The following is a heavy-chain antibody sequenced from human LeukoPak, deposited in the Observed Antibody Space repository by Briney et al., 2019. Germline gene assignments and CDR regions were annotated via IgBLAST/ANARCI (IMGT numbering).Heavy chain of an antibody. J-gene: IGHJ6*02. CDR2: IYTSGST. CDR1: GDSISSYY. V-gene: IGHV4-4*07. CDR3: AREDYGSGSYIYGMDV. Sequence: SETLSLTCTVSGDSISSYYWSWIRQPAGKGLEWIGRIYTSGSTNYNPSLKSRVTMSVDTSKDQFSLKLSSVTAADTAVYYCAREDYGSGSYIYGMDVWGQGTTVTVSS. D-gene: IGHD3-10*01.